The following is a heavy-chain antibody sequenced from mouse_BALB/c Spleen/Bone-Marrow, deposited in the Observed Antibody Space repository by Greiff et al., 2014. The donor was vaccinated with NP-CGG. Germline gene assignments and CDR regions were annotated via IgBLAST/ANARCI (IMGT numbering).Heavy chain of an antibody. V-gene: IGHV1-7*01. CDR3: ARIYYYGRDY. J-gene: IGHJ2*01. D-gene: IGHD1-1*01. Sequence: VQLVESGAELAKPGASVKMSCKASGYTFTNYWMHWVKQRPGQGLEWIGYINPSTGYTEYNQKFKGKATLTADKSSSTAYMQLSSLTSEDSAVYYCARIYYYGRDYWGQGTTLTVSS. CDR1: GYTFTNYW. CDR2: INPSTGYT.